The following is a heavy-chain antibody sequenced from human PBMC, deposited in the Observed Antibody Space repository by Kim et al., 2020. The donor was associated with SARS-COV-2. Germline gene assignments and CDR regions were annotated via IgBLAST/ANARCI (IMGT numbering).Heavy chain of an antibody. CDR1: GFTFSSYA. CDR3: AKGGHYYGSGSYLD. D-gene: IGHD3-10*01. J-gene: IGHJ4*02. V-gene: IGHV3-23*01. CDR2: ISGSGGST. Sequence: GGSLRLSCAASGFTFSSYAMSWVRQAPGKGLEWVSAISGSGGSTYYADSVKGRFTISRDNSKNTLYLQMNSLRAEDTAVYYCAKGGHYYGSGSYLDWGQGTLVTVSS.